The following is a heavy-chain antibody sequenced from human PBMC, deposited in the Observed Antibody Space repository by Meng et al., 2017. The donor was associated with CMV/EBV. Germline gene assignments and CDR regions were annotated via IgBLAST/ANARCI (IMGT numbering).Heavy chain of an antibody. CDR1: GGSFSGYY. D-gene: IGHD3-3*01. CDR3: ARGMSGRYGYYYYYYGMDV. CDR2: INHSGST. J-gene: IGHJ6*02. Sequence: GSLRLSCAAYGGSFSGYYWSWIRQPPGKGLEWIGEINHSGSTNYNPSLKSRVTISVDTSKNQFSLKLSSVTAADTAVYYCARGMSGRYGYYYYYYGMDVWGQGTTVTVSS. V-gene: IGHV4-34*01.